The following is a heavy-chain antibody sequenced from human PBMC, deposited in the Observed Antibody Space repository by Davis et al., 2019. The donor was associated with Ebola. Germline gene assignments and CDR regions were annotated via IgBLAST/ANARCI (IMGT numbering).Heavy chain of an antibody. V-gene: IGHV3-9*01. J-gene: IGHJ4*02. Sequence: PGGSLRLSCAASGFNFDDFAMHWVRQAPGKGLEWVSGIGWNSGTIGYVDSVRGRFTISRDNAKNTVFLQMNSVRAEDTAVYYCVRGHYDEYWGQGTLVTVSS. CDR2: IGWNSGTI. CDR3: VRGHYDEY. D-gene: IGHD3-22*01. CDR1: GFNFDDFA.